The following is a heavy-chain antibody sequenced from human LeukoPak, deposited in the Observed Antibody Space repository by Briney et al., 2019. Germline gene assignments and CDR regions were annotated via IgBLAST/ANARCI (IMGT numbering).Heavy chain of an antibody. CDR1: NDSISSYC. J-gene: IGHJ5*02. V-gene: IGHV4-4*08. Sequence: SETLSLTCTVSNDSISSYCCSWVRQPPGKGLEWIGFMCPSGRTDYNPSLKSRVTMSIDTSKNQLSMELRFLTAADTAVYYCATSYDGKTTPYDLWGHGTLVTVSS. D-gene: IGHD4-23*01. CDR2: MCPSGRT. CDR3: ATSYDGKTTPYDL.